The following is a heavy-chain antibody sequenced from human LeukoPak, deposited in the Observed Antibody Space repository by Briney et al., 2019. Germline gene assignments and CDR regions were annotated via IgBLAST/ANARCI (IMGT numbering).Heavy chain of an antibody. V-gene: IGHV4-34*01. Sequence: SETLSLTCAVYGGSFSGYYWSWIRQPPGKGLEWIGEINHSGSTNYNPSLKSRVTISVDTSKNQFSLKLSSVAAADTAVYYCARGLAFDIWGQGTMVTVSS. J-gene: IGHJ3*02. CDR1: GGSFSGYY. CDR2: INHSGST. CDR3: ARGLAFDI.